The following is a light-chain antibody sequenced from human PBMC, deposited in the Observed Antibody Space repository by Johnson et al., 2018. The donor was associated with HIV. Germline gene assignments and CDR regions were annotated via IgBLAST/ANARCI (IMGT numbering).Light chain of an antibody. CDR3: GTWDSRLNVYV. J-gene: IGLJ1*01. V-gene: IGLV1-51*01. CDR2: DNN. Sequence: VLTQPPSVSAAPGQKVTISCSGSSSNIGNNYVSWYQQLPGTAPKLLIYDNNKRPSGIPDRFSGSKSGTSATLGISGLQTGDEADYYCGTWDSRLNVYVFGTGTKVTVL. CDR1: SSNIGNNY.